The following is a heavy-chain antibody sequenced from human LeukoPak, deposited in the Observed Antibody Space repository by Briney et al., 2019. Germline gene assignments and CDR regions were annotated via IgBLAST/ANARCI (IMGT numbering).Heavy chain of an antibody. Sequence: SETLSLTCTVSGGSISSYYWSWIRQPPGKGLKWIGYIYYSGSTNYNPSLKSRVTISVDTSKNQFSLKLSSVTAADTAVYYCAKVEEGFSFVHWAQGPLVTVSS. V-gene: IGHV4-59*01. D-gene: IGHD3-10*01. CDR2: IYYSGST. J-gene: IGHJ4*02. CDR3: AKVEEGFSFVH. CDR1: GGSISSYY.